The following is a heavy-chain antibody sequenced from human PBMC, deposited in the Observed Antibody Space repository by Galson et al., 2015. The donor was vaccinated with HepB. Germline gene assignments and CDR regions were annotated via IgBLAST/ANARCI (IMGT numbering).Heavy chain of an antibody. D-gene: IGHD1-26*01. J-gene: IGHJ4*02. CDR2: ISGSGGST. V-gene: IGHV3-23*01. Sequence: SLRLSCAASGFTFSSYAMNWVRQAPGKGLEWVSEISGSGGSTYYADSVKGRFTISRDNSKNTLYLQMNSLRAEDTAVYYCAKSSVWELRPYYFDYWGQGTLVTVSS. CDR3: AKSSVWELRPYYFDY. CDR1: GFTFSSYA.